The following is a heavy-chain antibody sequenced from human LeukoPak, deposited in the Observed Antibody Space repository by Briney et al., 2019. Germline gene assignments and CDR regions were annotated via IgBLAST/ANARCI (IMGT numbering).Heavy chain of an antibody. D-gene: IGHD6-13*01. J-gene: IGHJ4*02. CDR1: GFTFSGSA. CDR3: ARGRYSSSWYDY. V-gene: IGHV3-73*01. Sequence: GGSLKLSCAASGFTFSGSAMHWVRQASGKGLEWVGRIRSKANGYTTAYGASVKGRFTISRDDSQRATYVQMNSLRAGDTAVYYCARGRYSSSWYDYWGQGTLVTVSS. CDR2: IRSKANGYTT.